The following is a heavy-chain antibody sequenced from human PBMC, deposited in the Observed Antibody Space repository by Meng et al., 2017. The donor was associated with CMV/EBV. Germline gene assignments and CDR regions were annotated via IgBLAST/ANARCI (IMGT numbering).Heavy chain of an antibody. D-gene: IGHD6-13*01. V-gene: IGHV4-34*01. Sequence: SETLSLTCAVYGGSFSGYYWSWIRQPPGKGLEWIGEINHSESTNYNPSLKSRVTISVDTSKNQFSLKLSSVTAADTAVYYCARTRYSNPFDYWGQGTLVTVSS. CDR2: INHSEST. J-gene: IGHJ4*02. CDR1: GGSFSGYY. CDR3: ARTRYSNPFDY.